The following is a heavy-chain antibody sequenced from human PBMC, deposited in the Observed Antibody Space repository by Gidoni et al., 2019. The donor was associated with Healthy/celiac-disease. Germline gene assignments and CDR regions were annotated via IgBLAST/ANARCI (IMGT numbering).Heavy chain of an antibody. CDR2: IYYSGST. CDR1: AASVRSGSYY. Sequence: QVQLQESGPGLVKPSATLSLTCTVSAASVRSGSYYWSWLRHPPGKGLEWIGYIYYSGSTNYHSTLKSRVTISVDTSKNQFSVKMSSVTAADTAVYYCARGGGNSWYYFDYWGQGTLVTVSS. V-gene: IGHV4-61*01. J-gene: IGHJ4*02. CDR3: ARGGGNSWYYFDY. D-gene: IGHD6-13*01.